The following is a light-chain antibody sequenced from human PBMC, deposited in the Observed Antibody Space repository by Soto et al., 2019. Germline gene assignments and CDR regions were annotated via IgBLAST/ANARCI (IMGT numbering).Light chain of an antibody. CDR1: QSVSRSY. J-gene: IGKJ2*01. CDR3: HQYGSSPYT. Sequence: EIVLTQSPGTLSLSPGERATLSCRASQSVSRSYLAWYQQKPGQAPRLLIDGASSRATGIPDRFSGSGSGTDFTLTISRLEPEYFAVYYCHQYGSSPYTFGQGTKLEIK. V-gene: IGKV3-20*01. CDR2: GAS.